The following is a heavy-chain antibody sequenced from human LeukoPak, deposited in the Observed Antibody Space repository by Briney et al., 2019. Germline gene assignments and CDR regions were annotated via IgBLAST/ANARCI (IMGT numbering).Heavy chain of an antibody. D-gene: IGHD6-6*01. V-gene: IGHV3-23*01. Sequence: GGSLRLSCAPSGFTFSSYAMSWVRQAPGKGLEGVSAISGSGGSTYYADSVKGRFTISRDNSKNTLYLQMNSLRAEDTAVYYCAKPFGSSLKGYYFDYWGQGTLVTVSS. CDR2: ISGSGGST. CDR1: GFTFSSYA. J-gene: IGHJ4*02. CDR3: AKPFGSSLKGYYFDY.